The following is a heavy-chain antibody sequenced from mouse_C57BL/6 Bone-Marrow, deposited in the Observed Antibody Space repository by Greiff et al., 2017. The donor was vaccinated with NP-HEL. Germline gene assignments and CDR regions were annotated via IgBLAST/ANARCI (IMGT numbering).Heavy chain of an antibody. D-gene: IGHD1-1*01. CDR3: AREAYYYGSSYRMDY. V-gene: IGHV1-69*01. CDR1: GYTFTSYW. Sequence: QVQLKQPGAELVMPGASVKLSCKASGYTFTSYWMHWVKQRPGQGLEWIGEIDPSDSYTNYNQKFKGKSTLTVDKSSSTAYMQLSSLTSEDSAVYYCAREAYYYGSSYRMDYWGQGTSVTVSS. J-gene: IGHJ4*01. CDR2: IDPSDSYT.